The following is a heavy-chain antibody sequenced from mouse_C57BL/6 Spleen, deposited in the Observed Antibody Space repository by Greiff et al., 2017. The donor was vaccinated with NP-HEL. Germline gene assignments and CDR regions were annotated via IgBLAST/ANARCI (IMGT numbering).Heavy chain of an antibody. CDR1: GYTFTSYW. CDR3: ARPLITTVVAPFDY. Sequence: QVQLKQPGAELVKPGASVKLSCKASGYTFTSYWMHWVKQRPGQGLEWIGMIHPNSGSTNYNEKFKSKATLTVDKSSSTAYMQLSSLTSEDSAVYYCARPLITTVVAPFDYWGQGTTLTVSS. D-gene: IGHD1-1*01. CDR2: IHPNSGST. V-gene: IGHV1-64*01. J-gene: IGHJ2*01.